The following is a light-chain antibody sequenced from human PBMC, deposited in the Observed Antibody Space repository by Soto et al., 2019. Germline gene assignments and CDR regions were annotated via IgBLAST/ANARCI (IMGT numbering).Light chain of an antibody. CDR1: SSDVGGYNY. V-gene: IGLV2-14*01. J-gene: IGLJ1*01. Sequence: QSALTQPASVSGSPGQSMTISCTGTSSDVGGYNYVSWYQQHPGKAPKLMIYAVSNRPSGVSTRFSGSKSGNTASLTISGLQAEDEADYHCSSYTTSSTLLYVFGTGTKLTVL. CDR3: SSYTTSSTLLYV. CDR2: AVS.